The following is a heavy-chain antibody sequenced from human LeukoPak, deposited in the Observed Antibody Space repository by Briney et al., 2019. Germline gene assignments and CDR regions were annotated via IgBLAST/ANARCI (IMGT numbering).Heavy chain of an antibody. CDR3: AREGGGAVAADY. Sequence: ASVKVSCKASGGTFSSYAISWVRQAPGQGLEWMGWINPNSGGTNYAQKFQGRVTMTRDTSISTAYMELSRLRSDDTAVYYCAREGGGAVAADYWGQGTLVTVSS. CDR2: INPNSGGT. CDR1: GGTFSSYA. V-gene: IGHV1-2*02. J-gene: IGHJ4*02. D-gene: IGHD6-19*01.